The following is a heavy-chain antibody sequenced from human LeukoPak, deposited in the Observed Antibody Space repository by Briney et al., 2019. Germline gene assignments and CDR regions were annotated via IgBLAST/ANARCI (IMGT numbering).Heavy chain of an antibody. CDR2: IISTGGTI. D-gene: IGHD6-19*01. Sequence: GGSLRLSCAASGFTFSDYYMSWIRQAPGKGLEWLSYIISTGGTIYYADSVKGRFTISRDNAKNSLHLQMNSLRAEDTAVYYCAGYSSGWFGAFHIWGQGTMVTVSS. J-gene: IGHJ3*02. CDR3: AGYSSGWFGAFHI. V-gene: IGHV3-11*04. CDR1: GFTFSDYY.